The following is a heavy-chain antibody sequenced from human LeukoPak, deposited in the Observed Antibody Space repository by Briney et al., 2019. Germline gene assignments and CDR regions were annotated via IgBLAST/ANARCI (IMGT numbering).Heavy chain of an antibody. J-gene: IGHJ4*02. Sequence: PSETLSLTCTVSGGSISSYYWSWIRQPPGKGLEWIGYIYYSGSTNYNPSLKSRVTISVDTSKNQFSLKLSSVTAADTAVYYCASSLKYSYGYKYWGQGTLVTVSS. CDR3: ASSLKYSYGYKY. D-gene: IGHD5-18*01. CDR1: GGSISSYY. CDR2: IYYSGST. V-gene: IGHV4-59*01.